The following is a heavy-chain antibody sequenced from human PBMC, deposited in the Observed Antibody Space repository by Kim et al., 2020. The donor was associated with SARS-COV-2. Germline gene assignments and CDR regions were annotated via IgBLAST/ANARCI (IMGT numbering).Heavy chain of an antibody. CDR2: IWYDGTNK. CDR1: GFTFSSYG. V-gene: IGHV3-33*01. Sequence: GGSLRLSCAASGFTFSSYGMHWVRQAPGKGLEWVAVIWYDGTNKYYADPVKGRFTISRDNSKNTLYLEMNSLRAEDTAVYYCAREGNTIFGVVITFYYYMDVWGKGTTVTVSS. CDR3: AREGNTIFGVVITFYYYMDV. D-gene: IGHD3-3*01. J-gene: IGHJ6*03.